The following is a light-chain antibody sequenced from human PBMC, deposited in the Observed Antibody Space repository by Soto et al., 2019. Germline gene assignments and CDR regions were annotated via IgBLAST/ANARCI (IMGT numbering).Light chain of an antibody. CDR2: GAS. CDR1: ESVGSN. V-gene: IGKV3-11*01. J-gene: IGKJ5*01. Sequence: EVVLTQSPGTLSLSPGERATLSCRASESVGSNLAWYQQKPGQAPRLLIYGASSRATGIPARFSGSGSGTDFTLTISSLEPEDFAVYYCQQRYNWPPITFGQGTRLEIK. CDR3: QQRYNWPPIT.